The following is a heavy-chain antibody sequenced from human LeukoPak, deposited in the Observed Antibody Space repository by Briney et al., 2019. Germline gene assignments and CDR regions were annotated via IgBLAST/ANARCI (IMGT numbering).Heavy chain of an antibody. CDR1: GFTFSNAW. CDR2: IWYDGSNK. Sequence: GGSLRLSCAASGFTFSNAWMSWVRQAPGKGLEWVAVIWYDGSNKYYADSVKGRFTISRDNSKNTLYLQMNSLRAEDTAVYYCARSVTMIVVAPGYWGQGTLVTVSS. CDR3: ARSVTMIVVAPGY. D-gene: IGHD3-22*01. V-gene: IGHV3-33*08. J-gene: IGHJ4*02.